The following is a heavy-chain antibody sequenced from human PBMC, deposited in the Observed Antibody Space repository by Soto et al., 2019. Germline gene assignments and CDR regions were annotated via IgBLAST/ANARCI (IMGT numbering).Heavy chain of an antibody. V-gene: IGHV1-18*04. CDR3: ARDHRTIFGVVTRFDY. CDR1: GYAFTSYG. CDR2: ISAYNGNT. J-gene: IGHJ4*02. Sequence: ASVKVSCKASGYAFTSYGISWVRQAPGQGLEWMGWISAYNGNTNYAQKLQGRVTMTTDTSTSTAYMELRSLRSDDTAVYYCARDHRTIFGVVTRFDYWGQGTLVTVSS. D-gene: IGHD3-3*01.